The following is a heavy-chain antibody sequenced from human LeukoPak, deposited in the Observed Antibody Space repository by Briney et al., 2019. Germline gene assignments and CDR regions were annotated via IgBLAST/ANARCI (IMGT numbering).Heavy chain of an antibody. V-gene: IGHV4-59*01. J-gene: IGHJ5*02. CDR2: IYYSGST. D-gene: IGHD2-15*01. Sequence: SETLSLTCIVSGGSISSYYWSWIRQPPGKGREWIGYIYYSGSTNYNPSLKSRVTISVDTSKNQFSLKLSSVTAADTAVYYCARVGLYCSGGSCYPNWFDPWGQGTLVTVSS. CDR1: GGSISSYY. CDR3: ARVGLYCSGGSCYPNWFDP.